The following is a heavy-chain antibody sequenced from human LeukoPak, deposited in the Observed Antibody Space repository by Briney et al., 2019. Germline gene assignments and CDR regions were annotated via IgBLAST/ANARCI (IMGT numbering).Heavy chain of an antibody. J-gene: IGHJ4*02. D-gene: IGHD3-22*01. CDR2: IYSGGST. CDR3: ARLSFYYDSSGYFPDY. V-gene: IGHV3-66*01. CDR1: GFTVSSNY. Sequence: GGSLRLSCAASGFTVSSNYMSWVRQAPGKGLEWVSAIYSGGSTYYADSVKGRFTISRVNSKNTLYLQMNSLRAEDTAVYYCARLSFYYDSSGYFPDYWGQGTLVTVSS.